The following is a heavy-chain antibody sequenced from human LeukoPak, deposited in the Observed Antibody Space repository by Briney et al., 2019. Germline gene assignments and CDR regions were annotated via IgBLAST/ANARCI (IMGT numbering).Heavy chain of an antibody. J-gene: IGHJ4*02. V-gene: IGHV1-46*01. D-gene: IGHD3-9*01. CDR2: INPSGGST. Sequence: ASVKVSCKASGYTFTSYYMHWVRQAPGQGLEWMGIINPSGGSTSYAQKFQGRVTMTRDMSTSTVYMELSSLRSEDTAVYYCARDPLRYFDWLSGGGVDYWGQGTLVTVSS. CDR3: ARDPLRYFDWLSGGGVDY. CDR1: GYTFTSYY.